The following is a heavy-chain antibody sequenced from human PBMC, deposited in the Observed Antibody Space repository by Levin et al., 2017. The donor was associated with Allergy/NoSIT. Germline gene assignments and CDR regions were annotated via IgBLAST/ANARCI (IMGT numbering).Heavy chain of an antibody. D-gene: IGHD2-15*01. CDR1: GFTFSTNA. CDR3: AKNSRGGLSDY. V-gene: IGHV3-23*01. Sequence: GESLKISCAASGFTFSTNAMTWVRQAPGKGLEWVSGISGSGSSTYYADSVKGRFTISRDNSKSTLFLQMNSLRAEDTAIYYCAKNSRGGLSDYWGQGTLVTVSS. J-gene: IGHJ4*02. CDR2: ISGSGSST.